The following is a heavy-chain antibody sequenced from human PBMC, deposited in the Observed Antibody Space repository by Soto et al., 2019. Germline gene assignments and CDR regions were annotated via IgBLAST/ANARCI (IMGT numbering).Heavy chain of an antibody. J-gene: IGHJ4*01. CDR3: ARDRAVAGISRSFDY. D-gene: IGHD6-19*01. Sequence: VGSLRLSCAASGFTFSNYVMHWARQAPGKGLEWVAIILYDGTNKDYADSVKGRFTISRDNSKNTLYLQMSSLRSEDTAVYYCARDRAVAGISRSFDYWGLGTLVTVSS. CDR1: GFTFSNYV. V-gene: IGHV3-30-3*01. CDR2: ILYDGTNK.